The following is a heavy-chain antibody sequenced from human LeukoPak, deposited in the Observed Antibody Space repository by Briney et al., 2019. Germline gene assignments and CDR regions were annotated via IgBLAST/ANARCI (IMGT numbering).Heavy chain of an antibody. D-gene: IGHD2-2*01. J-gene: IGHJ4*02. Sequence: PSETLSLTCTVSGGSISSYYWSWIRQPPGKGLEWIGYIYYSGSTNYNPSLKSRVTISVDTSKNQFPLKLSSVTAADTAVYYCASLSYCSGTSCYVGYFDYWGQGTLVTVSS. CDR3: ASLSYCSGTSCYVGYFDY. CDR1: GGSISSYY. V-gene: IGHV4-59*08. CDR2: IYYSGST.